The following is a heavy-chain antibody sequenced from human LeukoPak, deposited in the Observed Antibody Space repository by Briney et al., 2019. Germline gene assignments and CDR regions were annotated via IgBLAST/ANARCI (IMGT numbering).Heavy chain of an antibody. V-gene: IGHV3-30-3*01. CDR2: ISYDGSNK. J-gene: IGHJ4*02. D-gene: IGHD3-22*01. CDR3: AREGYYYDSSGYYYVGDFDY. CDR1: GFTFSSYA. Sequence: GGSLRLSCAASGFTFSSYAMHWVRQAPGKGLEWVAVISYDGSNKYYADSVKGRFTISRDNSKNTLYLQMNSLRAEDTAVYYCAREGYYYDSSGYYYVGDFDYWGQGTLVTVSS.